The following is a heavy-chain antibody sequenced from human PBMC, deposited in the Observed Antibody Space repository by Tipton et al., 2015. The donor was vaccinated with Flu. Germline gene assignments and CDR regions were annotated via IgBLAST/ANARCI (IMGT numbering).Heavy chain of an antibody. J-gene: IGHJ4*02. Sequence: TLSLTCTVSGGSISSSSYYWGWIRQPPGKGLEWIGSIYYSGSTYYNPSLKSRVTISVDTSKNQFSLKLSSVTAADTAVYYCASHYYGSGSYYHPLFDYWGQGTLVTVSS. D-gene: IGHD3-10*01. V-gene: IGHV4-39*01. CDR2: IYYSGST. CDR1: GGSISSSSYY. CDR3: ASHYYGSGSYYHPLFDY.